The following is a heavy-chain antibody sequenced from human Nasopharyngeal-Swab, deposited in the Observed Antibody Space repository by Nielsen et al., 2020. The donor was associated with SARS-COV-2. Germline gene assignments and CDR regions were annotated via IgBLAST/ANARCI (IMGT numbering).Heavy chain of an antibody. Sequence: WIRQPPGKGLEWIGHIYYSGSTYYNPSLKSRVTISVDTSKNQFSLKLSFVTAADTAVYYCARAAITMIVVVSAFDIWGQGTMVTVSS. CDR2: IYYSGST. V-gene: IGHV4-31*02. D-gene: IGHD3-22*01. J-gene: IGHJ3*02. CDR3: ARAAITMIVVVSAFDI.